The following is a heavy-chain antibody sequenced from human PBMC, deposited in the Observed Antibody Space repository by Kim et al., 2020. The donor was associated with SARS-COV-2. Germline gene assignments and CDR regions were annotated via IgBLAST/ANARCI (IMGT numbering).Heavy chain of an antibody. CDR3: ARDNTIFGVGTRYFDY. CDR2: IIPIFGTA. Sequence: ASVKVSCKASGGTFSSYAISWVRQAPGQGLEWMGGIIPIFGTANYAQKFQGRVTITADESTSTAYMELSSLRSEDTAVYYCARDNTIFGVGTRYFDYWGQGTLVTVSS. D-gene: IGHD3-3*01. CDR1: GGTFSSYA. V-gene: IGHV1-69*13. J-gene: IGHJ4*02.